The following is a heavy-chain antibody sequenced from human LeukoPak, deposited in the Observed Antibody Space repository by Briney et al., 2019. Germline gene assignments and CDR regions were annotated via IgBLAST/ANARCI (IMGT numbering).Heavy chain of an antibody. D-gene: IGHD2-8*01. J-gene: IGHJ3*02. V-gene: IGHV3-30*02. Sequence: PGGSLRLSCAASGYGFSTYGIQWVRQAPGKGLEWVALIKDDGNNKFYADSVKGRFTLSKDNSKNTLYLQMNSLRPEDTAIYYCAQDHTYALHMWGQGTMVTVSS. CDR3: AQDHTYALHM. CDR2: IKDDGNNK. CDR1: GYGFSTYG.